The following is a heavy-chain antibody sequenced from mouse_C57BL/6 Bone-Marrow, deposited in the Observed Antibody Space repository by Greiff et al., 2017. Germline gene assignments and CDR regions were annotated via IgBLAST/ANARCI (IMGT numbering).Heavy chain of an antibody. V-gene: IGHV14-3*01. CDR1: GFNIKNTY. Sequence: EVQGVESVAELVRPGASVKLSCTASGFNIKNTYMHWVKQRPEQGLEWIGRIDPANGNTKYAPKFQGKATITADTSSNTAYLQLSSLPSEDTAIYYCAREGLRRGAWFAYWGQGTLVTVSA. J-gene: IGHJ3*01. CDR3: AREGLRRGAWFAY. D-gene: IGHD2-2*01. CDR2: IDPANGNT.